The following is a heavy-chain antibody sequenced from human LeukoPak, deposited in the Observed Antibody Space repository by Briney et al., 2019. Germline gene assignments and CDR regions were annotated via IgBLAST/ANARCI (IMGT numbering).Heavy chain of an antibody. CDR2: IYYSGST. J-gene: IGHJ4*02. V-gene: IGHV4-59*01. Sequence: SETLSLTCTVSGGSISSYYWSWIRQPPGKGLEWIGYIYYSGSTNHNPSLKSRVTISVDTSKNQFSLKLSSVTAADTAVYYCARVRYDFWSFDYYFDYWGQGTLVTVSS. CDR1: GGSISSYY. D-gene: IGHD3-3*01. CDR3: ARVRYDFWSFDYYFDY.